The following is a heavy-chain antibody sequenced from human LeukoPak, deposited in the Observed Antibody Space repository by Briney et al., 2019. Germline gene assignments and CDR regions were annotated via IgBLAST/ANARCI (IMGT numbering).Heavy chain of an antibody. CDR1: GFTFSNYA. Sequence: GGSLRLSCVASGFTFSNYAMHWVRQAPGKGLEWVAVISYDGSNRYYADSVKGRFTISRDNSKNTLYLQMNSLRPEDTAVYYCARDIRSHSDYWGQGTLVTVSS. J-gene: IGHJ4*02. CDR2: ISYDGSNR. CDR3: ARDIRSHSDY. D-gene: IGHD2-21*01. V-gene: IGHV3-30-3*01.